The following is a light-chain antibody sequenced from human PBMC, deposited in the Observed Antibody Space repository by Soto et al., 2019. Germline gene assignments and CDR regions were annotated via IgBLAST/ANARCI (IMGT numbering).Light chain of an antibody. CDR2: KAS. V-gene: IGKV1-5*03. J-gene: IGKJ1*01. CDR3: QQYNSYWT. CDR1: QSISSW. Sequence: DIQMTQSPSTLSASVGDRVTITCRASQSISSWLAWYQQKPGKAPKLLTYKASSLESGVPSRFSGSGSGTEFTLTISSLQPDDFVTYYCQQYNSYWTFGQGTKVDIK.